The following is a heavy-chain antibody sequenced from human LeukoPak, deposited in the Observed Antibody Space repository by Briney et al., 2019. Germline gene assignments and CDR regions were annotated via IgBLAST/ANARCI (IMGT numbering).Heavy chain of an antibody. CDR1: GYTFTVYY. Sequence: ASVKVSCKASGYTFTVYYMHWVRQAPGQGLEWMGWINPNTGVTKYPQNFQGRVTLTRDTSITTAYMELNRLTSDDTAVYYCARHRDWVNDYWGQGTLVTVSS. J-gene: IGHJ4*02. CDR2: INPNTGVT. V-gene: IGHV1-2*02. D-gene: IGHD1-1*01. CDR3: ARHRDWVNDY.